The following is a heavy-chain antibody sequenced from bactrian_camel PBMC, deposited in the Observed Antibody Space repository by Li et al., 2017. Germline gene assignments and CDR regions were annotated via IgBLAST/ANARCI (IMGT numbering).Heavy chain of an antibody. CDR3: AMGRMTAIQALGSVISPPYEYAY. CDR1: GFTFNDSD. J-gene: IGHJ4*01. D-gene: IGHD3*01. Sequence: HVQLVESGGGLVQPGGSLKLSCAASGFTFNDSDMGWYRQAPGNECELIVTITSDGATYYSTSVKGRFTISRGNAKNTVYLQMNSLKPEDTAVYYCAMGRMTAIQALGSVISPPYEYAYWGQGTQVTVS. V-gene: IGHV3S53*01. CDR2: ITSDGAT.